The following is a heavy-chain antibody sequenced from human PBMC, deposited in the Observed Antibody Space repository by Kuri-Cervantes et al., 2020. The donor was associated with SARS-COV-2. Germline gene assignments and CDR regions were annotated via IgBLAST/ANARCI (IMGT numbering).Heavy chain of an antibody. D-gene: IGHD3-3*01. J-gene: IGHJ6*03. CDR1: GYTFTSYY. V-gene: IGHV1-46*01. Sequence: ASVKVSCKASGYTFTSYYMHWVRQAPGQGLEWMGIINPSGGSTSHAQKFQGRVTMTRDTSTSTVYIELSSLRSEDTAVYYCARELGDEGYYDFWSGTKYYYYYMDVWGKGTTVTVSS. CDR3: ARELGDEGYYDFWSGTKYYYYYMDV. CDR2: INPSGGST.